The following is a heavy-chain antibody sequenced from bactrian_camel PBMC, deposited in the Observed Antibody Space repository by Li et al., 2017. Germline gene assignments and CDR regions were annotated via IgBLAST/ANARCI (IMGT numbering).Heavy chain of an antibody. CDR1: GRSNENYF. Sequence: LVESGGGSVQAGGSLRLSCAISGRSNENYFLAWFRQPPGKEREGVATIDLAGTTSYADSVKGRFTISTDNARNTLTLQMDSLKPEDTAMYYCAADLVPGHAPPIGTSTGYEYRHWGQGTQVTVS. D-gene: IGHD4*01. V-gene: IGHV3S55*01. CDR2: IDLAGTT. CDR3: AADLVPGHAPPIGTSTGYEYRH. J-gene: IGHJ4*01.